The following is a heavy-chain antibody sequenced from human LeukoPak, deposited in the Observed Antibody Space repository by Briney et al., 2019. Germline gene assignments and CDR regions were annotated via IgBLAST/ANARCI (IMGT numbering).Heavy chain of an antibody. J-gene: IGHJ4*02. Sequence: GGSLRLSCAASGFTFSSYSMNWVRQAPGKGLEWVSSISSSSSYIYYADSVKGRFTISRDNAKNSLYLQMNSLRAEDTAVYYCASYGSGSYYLDYWGQGTLVTVSS. CDR2: ISSSSSYI. V-gene: IGHV3-21*01. CDR3: ASYGSGSYYLDY. D-gene: IGHD3-10*01. CDR1: GFTFSSYS.